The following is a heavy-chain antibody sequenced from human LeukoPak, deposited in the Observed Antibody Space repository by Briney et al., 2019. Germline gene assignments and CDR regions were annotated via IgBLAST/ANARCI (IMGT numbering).Heavy chain of an antibody. CDR1: GFTFSSYS. CDR2: ISSSGSYK. Sequence: GGSLRLSCAASGFTFSSYSMNWVRQAPGKGLEWVSSISSSGSYKYYADSVKGRFTISRDNAKNSLYLQMNSLRAEDTSVYYCARRDGYAFDYWGQGTLVTVSS. CDR3: ARRDGYAFDY. V-gene: IGHV3-21*01. J-gene: IGHJ4*02. D-gene: IGHD5-24*01.